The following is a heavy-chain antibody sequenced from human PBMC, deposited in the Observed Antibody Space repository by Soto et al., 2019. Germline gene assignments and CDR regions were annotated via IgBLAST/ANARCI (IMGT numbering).Heavy chain of an antibody. D-gene: IGHD2-15*01. CDR2: ISSSSSYI. CDR3: PRDRRGRCVVVPNDAFHI. Sequence: EVQLVESGGGLVKPGGSLRLSCAASGFTFSSYSMNWVRQAPGKGLEWVSSISSSSSYIYYADSVKGRFTISRDNVRNARYRHTNSLRDENTAMDVCPRDRRGRCVVVPNDAFHICCHGKMVTVSS. J-gene: IGHJ3*02. CDR1: GFTFSSYS. V-gene: IGHV3-21*04.